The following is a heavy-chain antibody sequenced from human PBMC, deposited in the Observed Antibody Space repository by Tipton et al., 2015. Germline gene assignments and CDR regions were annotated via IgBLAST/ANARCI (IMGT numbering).Heavy chain of an antibody. CDR3: AGQGVVLVPAAINWFDP. Sequence: TLSLTCTVSGGSITQYYRTWIRQTPGKGLEWIGYINYRGDTNYNPALKSRVTISADTSKNQISLKLTSVTAADTAVYYCAGQGVVLVPAAINWFDPWGQGPLVTVSS. J-gene: IGHJ5*02. D-gene: IGHD2-2*01. V-gene: IGHV4-59*01. CDR2: INYRGDT. CDR1: GGSITQYY.